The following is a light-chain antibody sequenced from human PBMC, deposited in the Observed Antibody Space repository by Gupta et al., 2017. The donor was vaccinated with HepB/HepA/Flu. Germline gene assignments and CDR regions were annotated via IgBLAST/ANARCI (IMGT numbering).Light chain of an antibody. CDR2: EAS. V-gene: IGKV1-16*02. Sequence: DIQMTHSPSSLSAHLGDTVTIPRRVSKDIRKCLDWFQQKPGKAPKSLIYEASSLESGVPSKFSGSGSGTDFTLTINSLQAEDFATYYCLQDKSYPPTFGQGTKVEIK. CDR1: KDIRKC. CDR3: LQDKSYPPT. J-gene: IGKJ1*01.